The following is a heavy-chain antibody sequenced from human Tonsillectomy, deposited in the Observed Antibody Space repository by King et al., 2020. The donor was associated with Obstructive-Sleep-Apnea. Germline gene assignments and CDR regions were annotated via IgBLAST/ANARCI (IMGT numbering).Heavy chain of an antibody. J-gene: IGHJ3*02. Sequence: VQLQESGPGLVKPSQTLSLTCTVSGGSISSGGYYWSWIRQHPGKGLEWIGYIYDSGSTYYNPSLKSRVTISVDTSKNQFSLKLSSVTAADTAVDYCARANMVRGVMGAFDIWGQGTMVTVSS. CDR1: GGSISSGGYY. CDR3: ARANMVRGVMGAFDI. CDR2: IYDSGST. D-gene: IGHD3-10*01. V-gene: IGHV4-31*03.